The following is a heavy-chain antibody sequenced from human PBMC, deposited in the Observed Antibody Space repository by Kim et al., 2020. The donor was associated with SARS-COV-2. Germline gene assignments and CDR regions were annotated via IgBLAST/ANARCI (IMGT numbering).Heavy chain of an antibody. V-gene: IGHV3-9*01. J-gene: IGHJ4*02. CDR2: ITKDNGII. CDR3: AKGGGSGTYSGDY. D-gene: IGHD3-10*01. CDR1: GFTFCDYT. Sequence: GGSLRLSCVGSGFTFCDYTMLWVRQAPGKGLEWVSGITKDNGIIGYVDSVRGRFTISRDNGANSLYLQMDSLRPEDTALYYCAKGGGSGTYSGDYWGQGTLVTVSS.